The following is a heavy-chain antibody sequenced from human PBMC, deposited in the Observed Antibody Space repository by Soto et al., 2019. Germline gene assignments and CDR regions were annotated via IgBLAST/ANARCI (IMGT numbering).Heavy chain of an antibody. CDR2: IYWDDDK. V-gene: IGHV2-5*02. CDR3: IQSRCGGDCLQSYASYYDYGMDV. CDR1: AFSLSTGGVG. Sequence: QITLKESGPTLVKPTQTLTLTCTFSAFSLSTGGVGVGWIRQPPGKALEWLALIYWDDDKRYSPSLRSRLTSTNDTSKNQVVLTMTNMDPVDTATYYCIQSRCGGDCLQSYASYYDYGMDVWGQGTTVTVSS. D-gene: IGHD2-21*02. J-gene: IGHJ6*02.